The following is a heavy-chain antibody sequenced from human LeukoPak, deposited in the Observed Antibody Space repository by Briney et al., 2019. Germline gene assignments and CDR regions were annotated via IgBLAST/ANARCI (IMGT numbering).Heavy chain of an antibody. D-gene: IGHD1-26*01. V-gene: IGHV4-59*01. CDR2: IYYSGST. CDR1: RGSISSYY. J-gene: IGHJ4*02. CDR3: ARVEATGYYFDY. Sequence: SESLSLTCTVPRGSISSYYWSWIRQPPRKGLEWIGYIYYSGSTNYNPSLKSRVTISVDTSKNQFSLKLSSVTAADTAVYYCARVEATGYYFDYWGQGTLVTVSS.